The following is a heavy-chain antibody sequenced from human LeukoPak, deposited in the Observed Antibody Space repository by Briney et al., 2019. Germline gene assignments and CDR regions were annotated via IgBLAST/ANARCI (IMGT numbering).Heavy chain of an antibody. CDR2: IYYSGVT. D-gene: IGHD6-25*01. CDR1: SGSVNTGGYY. V-gene: IGHV4-31*03. Sequence: TLSLTCTVSSGSVNTGGYYWSWIRQHPGKGLEWIGNIYYSGVTYYTPSLNSRVTISIDTPKNQFSLKVISVTAADTAVYYCAREVAASGAYFDTWGQGTLVTVSS. J-gene: IGHJ4*02. CDR3: AREVAASGAYFDT.